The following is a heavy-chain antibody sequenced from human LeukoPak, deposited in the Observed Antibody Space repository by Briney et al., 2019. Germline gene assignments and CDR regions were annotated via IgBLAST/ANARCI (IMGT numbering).Heavy chain of an antibody. Sequence: GGSLRLPCAASGLTFSDSYMTWIRQAPGKGLEWVSYISIGSSHIKYADSVKGRFTISRDDARNSLYLQMNSLRAEDTAVYHCARVVGDTGYYFDPWGQGTLVTVSS. CDR2: ISIGSSHI. CDR3: ARVVGDTGYYFDP. J-gene: IGHJ4*02. V-gene: IGHV3-11*06. CDR1: GLTFSDSY. D-gene: IGHD2-21*01.